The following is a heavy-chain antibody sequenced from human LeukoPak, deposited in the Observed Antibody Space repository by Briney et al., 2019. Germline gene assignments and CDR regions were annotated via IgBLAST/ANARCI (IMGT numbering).Heavy chain of an antibody. D-gene: IGHD3-16*01. CDR1: GGSISSYY. Sequence: SETLSLTCTVSGGSISSYYWSWIRQPPGKGLEWIGYIYYSGSTNYNPSLKSRVTISVDTSKNQFSLKLSSVTAADTAVYYCARNRLSFDPGSLPDYWGQGTLVTVSS. CDR3: ARNRLSFDPGSLPDY. V-gene: IGHV4-59*01. CDR2: IYYSGST. J-gene: IGHJ4*02.